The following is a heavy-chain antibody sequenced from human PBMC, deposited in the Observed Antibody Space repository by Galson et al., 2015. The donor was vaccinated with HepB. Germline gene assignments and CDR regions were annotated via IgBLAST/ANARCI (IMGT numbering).Heavy chain of an antibody. CDR2: IIILYNII. CDR1: GGAFSSYT. Sequence: SVKVSCKASGGAFSSYTINWVRQAPGQGLEWMGRIIILYNIISYARKFQGRVTITADKSTSTAYMELSSLSAEDTAVYYCAKVGDRYEPEYDFWSGSGQKYFDLWGRGTLVTVSS. D-gene: IGHD3-3*01. CDR3: AKVGDRYEPEYDFWSGSGQKYFDL. J-gene: IGHJ2*01. V-gene: IGHV1-69*02.